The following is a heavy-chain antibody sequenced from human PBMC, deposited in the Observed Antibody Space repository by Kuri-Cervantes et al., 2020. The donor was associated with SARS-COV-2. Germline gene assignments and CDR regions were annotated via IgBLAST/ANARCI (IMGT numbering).Heavy chain of an antibody. Sequence: GESLKISCAASGFTFSSYAMHWVRQAPGKGLEWVAAISYDGSNKYYADSVKGRFTISRDNSKNTLYLQMNSLRAEDTAVYCCARVMMYGGFLGRPLAYWGQGTLVTVSS. D-gene: IGHD2-8*01. V-gene: IGHV3-30-3*01. CDR3: ARVMMYGGFLGRPLAY. CDR2: ISYDGSNK. CDR1: GFTFSSYA. J-gene: IGHJ4*02.